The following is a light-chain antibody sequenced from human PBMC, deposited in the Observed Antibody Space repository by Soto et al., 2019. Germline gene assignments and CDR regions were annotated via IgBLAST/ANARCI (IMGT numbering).Light chain of an antibody. V-gene: IGKV3-20*01. J-gene: IGKJ4*01. CDR2: GAS. Sequence: EIVLTQSPGTLSLSPGERATLSCKASQSVTSRYLAWYQQKPGQAPRLLIYGASSRATGIPDRFSGSGSGTDFTLTISSLQSEDFAVYYCQQYNNWPPGTFGGGTKVEIK. CDR3: QQYNNWPPGT. CDR1: QSVTSRY.